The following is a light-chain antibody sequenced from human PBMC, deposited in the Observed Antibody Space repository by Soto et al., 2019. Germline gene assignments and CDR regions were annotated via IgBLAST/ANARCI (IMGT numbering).Light chain of an antibody. CDR3: NSLRVNHLYV. J-gene: IGLJ7*01. CDR2: EVT. V-gene: IGLV2-14*01. CDR1: SSDVGRYNT. Sequence: QSALTQPASVSGSPGQTITISCTGTSSDVGRYNTVSWYQHHPGKAPKLIIYEVTHRPAGSSDRFSASKSGNTASLTISGLQAEDEADYYCNSLRVNHLYVFGSGTQLTVL.